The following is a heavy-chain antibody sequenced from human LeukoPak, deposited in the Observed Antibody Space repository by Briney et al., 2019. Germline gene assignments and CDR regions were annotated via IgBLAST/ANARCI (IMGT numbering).Heavy chain of an antibody. CDR1: GFTFSSYE. CDR2: ISSSGSTI. Sequence: PGGSLRLSCAASGFTFSSYEMNWVRQAPGKGLEWVSYISSSGSTIYYADSVKGRFTISRDNSKNSLYLEMNSLRAEDTAVYYCARVRDSWYGSGNYLVYWGQGTLVTVSS. D-gene: IGHD3-10*01. J-gene: IGHJ4*02. CDR3: ARVRDSWYGSGNYLVY. V-gene: IGHV3-48*03.